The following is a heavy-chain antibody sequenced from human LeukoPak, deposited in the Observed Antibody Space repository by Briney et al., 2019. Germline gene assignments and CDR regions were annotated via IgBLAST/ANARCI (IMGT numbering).Heavy chain of an antibody. Sequence: SETLSLTCAVSGGSISSSNWWSWVRQPPGKGLEWIGEIYHSGSTNYNPSLKSRVTISVDKSKNQFSLKLSSVTAADTAVYYCARVQTSLGDSSGYYFDYWGQGTLVTVSS. CDR1: GGSISSSNW. J-gene: IGHJ4*02. CDR3: ARVQTSLGDSSGYYFDY. V-gene: IGHV4-4*02. CDR2: IYHSGST. D-gene: IGHD3-22*01.